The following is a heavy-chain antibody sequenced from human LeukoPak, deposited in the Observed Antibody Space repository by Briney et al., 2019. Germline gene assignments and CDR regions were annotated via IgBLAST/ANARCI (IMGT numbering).Heavy chain of an antibody. D-gene: IGHD3-22*01. CDR3: ARDLIHYDSSGYLRGFYFDY. J-gene: IGHJ4*02. CDR2: IKQDGSEK. V-gene: IGHV3-7*01. Sequence: GGSLRLSCAASGFTFSSYWMSWVRQAPGKGLEWVANIKQDGSEKYYVDSVKGRFTISRDNAKNSLYLQMNSLRAEDTAVYYCARDLIHYDSSGYLRGFYFDYWGQGTLVTVSS. CDR1: GFTFSSYW.